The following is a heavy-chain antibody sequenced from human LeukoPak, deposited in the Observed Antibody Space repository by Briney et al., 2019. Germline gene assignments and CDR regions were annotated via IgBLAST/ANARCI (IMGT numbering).Heavy chain of an antibody. CDR1: GFSVSSFG. V-gene: IGHV3-23*01. Sequence: GGSLRLSCAVSGFSVSSFGMSWVRQAPGKGPEWISAISVDGETAYYADSVKGRFIISRDNSKNTLYLQLSSLRAEDTAVYYCAQGYSSGWYPYWGQGSLVSVSS. D-gene: IGHD6-19*01. CDR2: ISVDGETA. J-gene: IGHJ4*02. CDR3: AQGYSSGWYPY.